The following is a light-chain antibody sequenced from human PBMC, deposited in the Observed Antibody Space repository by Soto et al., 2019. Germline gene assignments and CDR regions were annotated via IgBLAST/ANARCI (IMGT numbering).Light chain of an antibody. V-gene: IGKV3-11*01. Sequence: EIVLTQSPATLSLSPGERATLSCRASQSVSSYLAWYQQKPGQAPRLLIYDASNRTTGIPARFSGSGSGTDFTLTSISLEPEDFAVYYCQQRSNWTPYTFGQGTKLEIK. CDR3: QQRSNWTPYT. J-gene: IGKJ2*01. CDR2: DAS. CDR1: QSVSSY.